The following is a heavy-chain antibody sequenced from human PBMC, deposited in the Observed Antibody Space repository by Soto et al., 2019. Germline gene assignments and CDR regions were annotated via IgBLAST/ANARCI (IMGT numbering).Heavy chain of an antibody. J-gene: IGHJ6*02. CDR3: AREPAYDYGMDV. Sequence: PGGSLRLSCAASGFTFSDYYMSWIRQAPGKGLEWVSYISSSSSYTNYAESVKGRFTISRDNAKNSLYLQMNSLRAEDTAVYYCAREPAYDYGMDVWGQGTTVTVSS. CDR2: ISSSSSYT. V-gene: IGHV3-11*05. CDR1: GFTFSDYY.